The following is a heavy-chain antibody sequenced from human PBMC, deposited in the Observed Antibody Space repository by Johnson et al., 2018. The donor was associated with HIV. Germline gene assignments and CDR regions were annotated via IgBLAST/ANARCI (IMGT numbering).Heavy chain of an antibody. Sequence: QVQLVESGGGVVQPGKSLRISCAVSDFTFSNYAMHWVRLAPGKGLKWVASISYHGTLKYYADSVRGRFTISRDNSKDTLYLQMDSLRGDDSALYCCARGRKDIEAADGLDNDAFDVWGRGTLVTVSS. D-gene: IGHD5-12*01. V-gene: IGHV3-30*01. J-gene: IGHJ3*01. CDR1: DFTFSNYA. CDR2: ISYHGTLK. CDR3: ARGRKDIEAADGLDNDAFDV.